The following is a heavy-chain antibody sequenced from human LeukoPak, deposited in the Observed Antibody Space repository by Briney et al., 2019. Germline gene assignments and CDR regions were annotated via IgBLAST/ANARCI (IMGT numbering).Heavy chain of an antibody. V-gene: IGHV4-59*01. Sequence: ASETLSLTCTVSGGAISSYYWSWIRQPSGKGLEWIGYIYYSGSTNYNPSLKSRVTISVDTSKNQFSLKLSFVTAADTAVYYCARDSDYSNYQENWLDPWGQGTLVTVSS. CDR3: ARDSDYSNYQENWLDP. CDR2: IYYSGST. J-gene: IGHJ5*02. D-gene: IGHD4-11*01. CDR1: GGAISSYY.